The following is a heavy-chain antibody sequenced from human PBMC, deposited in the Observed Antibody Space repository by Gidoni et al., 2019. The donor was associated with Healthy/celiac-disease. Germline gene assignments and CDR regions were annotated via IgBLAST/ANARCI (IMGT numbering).Heavy chain of an antibody. CDR1: GFTFSSSG. CDR2: IWYDGSNK. CDR3: ARVLCGGDCYWSGWFDP. J-gene: IGHJ5*02. Sequence: QVQLVESGGGVVQPGRSLRLSCSASGFTFSSSGMHGVRQAPGKGLEWVAVIWYDGSNKYYADSVKGRFTISRDNSKNTLYLQMNSLRAEDTAVYYCARVLCGGDCYWSGWFDPWGQGTLVTVSS. V-gene: IGHV3-33*01. D-gene: IGHD2-21*02.